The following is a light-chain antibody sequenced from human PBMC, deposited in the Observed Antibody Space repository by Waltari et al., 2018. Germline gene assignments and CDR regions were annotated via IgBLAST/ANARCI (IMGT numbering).Light chain of an antibody. J-gene: IGLJ3*02. CDR3: ATWDDSLNGRV. Sequence: QSVLPQPPSASGTPGQRVTISCSGRSPNIGRDTVNWYQQVPGTAPQLPIYGNDQRPSGVPDRFSGSKSGTSASLAITGLQSEDEADYYCATWDDSLNGRVFGGGTKLTVL. CDR2: GND. CDR1: SPNIGRDT. V-gene: IGLV1-44*01.